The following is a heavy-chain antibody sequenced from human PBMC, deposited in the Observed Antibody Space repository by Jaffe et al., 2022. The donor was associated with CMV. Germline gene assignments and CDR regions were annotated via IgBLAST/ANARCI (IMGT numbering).Heavy chain of an antibody. Sequence: QVQLVQSGAEVKKPGASVKVSCKASGYTFTGYYMHWVRQAPGQGLEWMGWINPNSGGTNYAQKFQGRVTMTRDTSISTAYMELSRLRSDDTAVYYCARGLRPIAAAGHNWFDPWGQGTLVTVSS. CDR1: GYTFTGYY. D-gene: IGHD6-13*01. V-gene: IGHV1-2*02. CDR3: ARGLRPIAAAGHNWFDP. J-gene: IGHJ5*02. CDR2: INPNSGGT.